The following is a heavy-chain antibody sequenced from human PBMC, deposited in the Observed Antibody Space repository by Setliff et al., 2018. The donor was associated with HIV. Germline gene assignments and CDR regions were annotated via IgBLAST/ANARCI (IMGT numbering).Heavy chain of an antibody. CDR3: VKDVLKFWSGSGALDF. CDR1: GFAFNSYG. J-gene: IGHJ4*02. D-gene: IGHD3-3*01. Sequence: GGSLRLSCAASGFAFNSYGIHWVRQAPGKGLEWVALIWYDASKKEYSDSVKGRFNILRDDSKKTAYLQMNSLRDEDTAVYYCVKDVLKFWSGSGALDFWGPGTLVTVSS. V-gene: IGHV3-33*06. CDR2: IWYDASKK.